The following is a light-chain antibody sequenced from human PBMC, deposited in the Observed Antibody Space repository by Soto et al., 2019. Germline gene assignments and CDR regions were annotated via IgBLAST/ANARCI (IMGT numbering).Light chain of an antibody. Sequence: EIVLTQSPGTLSLSPGERATLSCRARQSVSSTYLICYQQKPGQAPRLLIYGASSRATGVPDRFSGGGSGTDFTLPISRLEPEDFAVYYCQHFVNSLTWTFGQGTKVEIK. CDR3: QHFVNSLTWT. CDR2: GAS. J-gene: IGKJ1*01. CDR1: QSVSSTY. V-gene: IGKV3-20*01.